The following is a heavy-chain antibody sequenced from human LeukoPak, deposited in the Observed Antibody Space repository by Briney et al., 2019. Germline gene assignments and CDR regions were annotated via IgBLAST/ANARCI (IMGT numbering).Heavy chain of an antibody. Sequence: GRSLRLSCAASGFTFSSYAMHWVRQAPGKGLEWVAVISYDGSNKYYADSVKGRFTISRDNSKNTLYLQMNSLRAEDTAVYYCAKGGLLADSSGYFYLFDYWGQGTLVTVSS. J-gene: IGHJ4*02. D-gene: IGHD3-22*01. CDR3: AKGGLLADSSGYFYLFDY. CDR1: GFTFSSYA. V-gene: IGHV3-30-3*01. CDR2: ISYDGSNK.